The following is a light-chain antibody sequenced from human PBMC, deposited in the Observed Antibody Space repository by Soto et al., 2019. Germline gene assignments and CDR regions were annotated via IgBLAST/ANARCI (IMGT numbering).Light chain of an antibody. V-gene: IGLV3-1*01. CDR3: HAWDSSTAFYV. CDR2: QDS. CDR1: KLGDQY. J-gene: IGLJ1*01. Sequence: SYDLTQPPSVSVSPGQTASITCSGDKLGDQYACWYQQKPGQSPVLVIYQDSKRPSGIPERFSGSNSGNTATLTISGTQAMDEADSYCHAWDSSTAFYVLGTGTKVTVL.